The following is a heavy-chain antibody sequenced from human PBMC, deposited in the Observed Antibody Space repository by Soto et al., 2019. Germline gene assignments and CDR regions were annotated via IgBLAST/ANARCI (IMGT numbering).Heavy chain of an antibody. CDR1: GFTVSSNY. CDR3: ARASIGARPNYYYYGMDV. J-gene: IGHJ6*02. V-gene: IGHV3-53*01. CDR2: IYSGGST. D-gene: IGHD6-6*01. Sequence: GGSLRLSCAASGFTVSSNYMSWVRQAPGKGLEWVSVIYSGGSTYYADSVKGRFTISRDNSKNTLYLQMNSLRAEDTAVYYCARASIGARPNYYYYGMDVWGQGTTVTVSS.